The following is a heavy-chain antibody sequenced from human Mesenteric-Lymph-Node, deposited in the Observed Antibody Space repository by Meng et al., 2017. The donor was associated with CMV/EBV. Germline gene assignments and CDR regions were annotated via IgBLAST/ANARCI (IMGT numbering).Heavy chain of an antibody. CDR2: ISSSSSYI. J-gene: IGHJ5*02. D-gene: IGHD2-2*01. CDR3: ARDTDYCSSTSCYDSAYNWFDP. Sequence: YSMNWVHQAPGKGLEWVSSISSSSSYIYYADSVKGRFTISRDNAKNSLYLQMNSLRAEDTAVYYCARDTDYCSSTSCYDSAYNWFDPWGQGTLVTVSS. CDR1: YS. V-gene: IGHV3-21*01.